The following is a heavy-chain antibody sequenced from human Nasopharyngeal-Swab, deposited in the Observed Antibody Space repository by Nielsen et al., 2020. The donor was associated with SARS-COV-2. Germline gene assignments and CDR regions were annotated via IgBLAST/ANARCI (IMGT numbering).Heavy chain of an antibody. CDR1: GVIFSKYW. J-gene: IGHJ4*02. D-gene: IGHD1-26*01. Sequence: GESLKISCVASGVIFSKYWMHWVRQAPGKGLVWVSRVNQDGSRTDYADSVRGRFTISRDNSKNTLYLQMDSLRPEDTAVYYCARTDSGSYAAYFDYWGQGTQVTVSS. V-gene: IGHV3-74*01. CDR2: VNQDGSRT. CDR3: ARTDSGSYAAYFDY.